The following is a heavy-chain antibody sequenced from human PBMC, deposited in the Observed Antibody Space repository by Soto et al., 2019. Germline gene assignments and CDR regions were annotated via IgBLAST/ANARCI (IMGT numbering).Heavy chain of an antibody. CDR2: IDPSGGDT. D-gene: IGHD1-26*01. V-gene: IGHV1-46*02. J-gene: IGHJ4*02. CDR1: GSTFNRHY. CDR3: AKRRGVGLTRSSFDY. Sequence: QVQLVQSGAEVRKPGASVKVSCKASGSTFNRHYIQWVRQAPGQGLEWMGMIDPSGGDTNYAKKFQGRVTLTSDTSTSTVYMELSSLRSEDTAVYYCAKRRGVGLTRSSFDYWGPGTQVIVSS.